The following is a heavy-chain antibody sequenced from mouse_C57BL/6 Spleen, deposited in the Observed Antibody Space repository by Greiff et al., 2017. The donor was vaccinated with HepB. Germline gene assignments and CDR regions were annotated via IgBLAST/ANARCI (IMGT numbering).Heavy chain of an antibody. CDR1: GYTFTSYW. CDR3: TQITTVVATRDY. CDR2: IYPGNSDT. V-gene: IGHV1-5*01. Sequence: EVQLQQSGTVLARPGASVKMSCKTSGYTFTSYWMHWVKQRPGQGLEWIGAIYPGNSDTSYNQKFKGKAKLTAVTSASTAYMELSSLTNEDSAVYYCTQITTVVATRDYWGQGTTLTVSS. J-gene: IGHJ2*01. D-gene: IGHD1-1*01.